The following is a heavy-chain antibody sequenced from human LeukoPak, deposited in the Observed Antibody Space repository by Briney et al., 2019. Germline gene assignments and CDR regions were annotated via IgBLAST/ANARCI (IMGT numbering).Heavy chain of an antibody. J-gene: IGHJ4*02. CDR3: ARQYDFWSGYDY. CDR2: IYTSGST. CDR1: GGSISSYY. Sequence: SETLSLTCTVSGGSISSYYWSWIQQPPGKGLEWIGYIYTSGSTNYNPSLKSRVTISVDTSKNQFSLKLSSVTAADTAVYYCARQYDFWSGYDYWGQGTLVTVSS. D-gene: IGHD3-3*01. V-gene: IGHV4-4*09.